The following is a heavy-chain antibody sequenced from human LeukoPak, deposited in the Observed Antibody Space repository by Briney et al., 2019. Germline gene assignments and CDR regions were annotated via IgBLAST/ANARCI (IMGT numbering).Heavy chain of an antibody. D-gene: IGHD6-6*01. J-gene: IGHJ6*02. CDR3: ARESNYNGVDV. Sequence: SETLSLTCTVSGGSISSYSWSWIRQPAGRGLEWIGRIYASGSTNYNPSLKSRVTMSIDTSKNQFSLKLNSLTAADTAVYSCARESNYNGVDVWGQGTTVTVSS. CDR1: GGSISSYS. CDR2: IYASGST. V-gene: IGHV4-4*07.